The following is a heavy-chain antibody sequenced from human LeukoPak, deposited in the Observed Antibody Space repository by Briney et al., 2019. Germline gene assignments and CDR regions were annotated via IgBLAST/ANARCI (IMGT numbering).Heavy chain of an antibody. V-gene: IGHV4-59*01. J-gene: IGHJ6*03. CDR2: VYYSGTT. CDR1: GGSISSYY. Sequence: SETLSLTCTVSGGSISSYYWSWIRQPPGKGLEWIGYVYYSGTTNYNPSLKSRVIISVDTSKNQFSLKLSPVIAADTAVYYCVREGYSGYDLYYYYYIDVWGKGTTVTVSS. D-gene: IGHD5-12*01. CDR3: VREGYSGYDLYYYYYIDV.